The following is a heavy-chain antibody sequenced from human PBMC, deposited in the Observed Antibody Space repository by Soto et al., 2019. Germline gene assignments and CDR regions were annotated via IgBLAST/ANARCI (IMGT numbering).Heavy chain of an antibody. CDR1: GFNFSSYA. V-gene: IGHV3-30-3*01. J-gene: IGHJ4*02. Sequence: GGSLRLSCAASGFNFSSYAMPWVRQAPGKGLEWVALISYDGINKYYADSVKGRFTFSGDNPKNTLYLQMNSLRPEDTAVYYCARSRYCSSAGCYSDWGQGTLVTVSS. CDR3: ARSRYCSSAGCYSD. D-gene: IGHD2-15*01. CDR2: ISYDGINK.